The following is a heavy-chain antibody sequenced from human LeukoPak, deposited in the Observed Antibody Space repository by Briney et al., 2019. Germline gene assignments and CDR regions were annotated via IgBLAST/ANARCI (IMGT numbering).Heavy chain of an antibody. J-gene: IGHJ6*02. CDR2: IYSGGST. Sequence: GGSLRLSCAASGFTVSSNYMSWVRQAPGKGLEWVSVIYSGGSTYYADSVKGRFTISRDNSKNTLYLQMNSLRAEDTAVYYCARALDSGYDWYYYYGMDVWGQGTTVTVSS. D-gene: IGHD5-12*01. V-gene: IGHV3-53*01. CDR3: ARALDSGYDWYYYYGMDV. CDR1: GFTVSSNY.